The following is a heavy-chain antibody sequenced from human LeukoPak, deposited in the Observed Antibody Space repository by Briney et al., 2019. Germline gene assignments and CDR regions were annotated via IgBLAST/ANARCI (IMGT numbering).Heavy chain of an antibody. V-gene: IGHV4-59*12. J-gene: IGHJ5*02. Sequence: SETLSLTCTVSGGSISPYYWSWIRQPPGKGLEWIGYIYYSGSTYYNPSLKSRVTISVDTSKNQFSLKLSSVTAADTAVYYCARRGYDYVWGSYSRPSFDPWGQGTLVTVSS. CDR3: ARRGYDYVWGSYSRPSFDP. D-gene: IGHD3-16*01. CDR2: IYYSGST. CDR1: GGSISPYY.